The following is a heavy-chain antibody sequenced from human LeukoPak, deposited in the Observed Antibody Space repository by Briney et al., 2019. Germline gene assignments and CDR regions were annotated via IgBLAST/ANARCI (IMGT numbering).Heavy chain of an antibody. J-gene: IGHJ3*02. D-gene: IGHD3-10*01. CDR2: ISSGSSTI. V-gene: IGHV3-48*02. Sequence: GGSPRLSCAASGFTFSSFSMNWVRQAPGKGLEWVSYISSGSSTIYYADSVKGRFTISRDNAKNSLYLQVNSLRDEDTAVYYCARAGGLLWFGEVLESSDAFHIWGQGTMVTVSS. CDR3: ARAGGLLWFGEVLESSDAFHI. CDR1: GFTFSSFS.